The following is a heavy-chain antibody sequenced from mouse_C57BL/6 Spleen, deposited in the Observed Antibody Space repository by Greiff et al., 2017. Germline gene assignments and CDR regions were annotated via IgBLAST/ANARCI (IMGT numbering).Heavy chain of an antibody. V-gene: IGHV5-4*01. Sequence: EVHLVESGGGLVQPGGSLKLSCAASGFTFSSYAMSWVRQTPEKRLEWVATISDGGSYTYYPATVKGRFTISRDNAKNNLYLQMSQLKSEDTAMYECARWDDGFDYWGQGTTRTVAS. D-gene: IGHD2-3*01. CDR3: ARWDDGFDY. J-gene: IGHJ2*01. CDR2: ISDGGSYT. CDR1: GFTFSSYA.